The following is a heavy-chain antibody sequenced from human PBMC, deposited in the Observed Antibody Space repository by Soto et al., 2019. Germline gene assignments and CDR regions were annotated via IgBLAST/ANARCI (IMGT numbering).Heavy chain of an antibody. Sequence: GGSLRLSCAASGFTFSSYDMHWVRQATGKGLEWVSAIGTAGDTYYPGSVKGRFTISRENAKNSLYLQMNSLRAGDTAVYYCARGGAPIAVAGAITSYMDVWGKGTTVTVSS. V-gene: IGHV3-13*01. CDR1: GFTFSSYD. CDR3: ARGGAPIAVAGAITSYMDV. J-gene: IGHJ6*03. D-gene: IGHD6-19*01. CDR2: IGTAGDT.